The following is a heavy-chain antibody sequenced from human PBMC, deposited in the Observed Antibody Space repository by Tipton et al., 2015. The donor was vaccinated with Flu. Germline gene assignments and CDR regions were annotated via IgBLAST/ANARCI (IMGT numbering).Heavy chain of an antibody. Sequence: SLRLSCAASGFTFSSYGMHWVRQAPGKGLEWVAVIWYDGSNKYYADSVKGRFTISRDNSKNTLYLQMNSLRAEDTAVYYCARGPSYYYFDYWGQGTLVTVSS. V-gene: IGHV3-33*01. CDR3: ARGPSYYYFDY. CDR2: IWYDGSNK. D-gene: IGHD1-26*01. J-gene: IGHJ4*02. CDR1: GFTFSSYG.